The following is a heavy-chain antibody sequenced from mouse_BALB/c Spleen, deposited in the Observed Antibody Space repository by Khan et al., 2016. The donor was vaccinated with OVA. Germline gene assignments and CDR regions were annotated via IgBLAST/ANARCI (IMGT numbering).Heavy chain of an antibody. CDR2: INPSSGYT. V-gene: IGHV1-4*01. J-gene: IGHJ2*01. Sequence: QVQLKESGAELARPGASVKMSCKASGYTFTSYTMHWVKQRPGQGLEWIGYINPSSGYTKYNQKFKDKATLTAAKSSSTAYMQLSSLTSEDSVVYYCARTHERWGQGTTLTVSS. CDR1: GYTFTSYT. CDR3: ARTHER.